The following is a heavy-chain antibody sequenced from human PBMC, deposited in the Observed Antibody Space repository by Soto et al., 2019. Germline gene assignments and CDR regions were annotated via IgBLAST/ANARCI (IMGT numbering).Heavy chain of an antibody. CDR3: ARVRNWNYARWFDL. J-gene: IGHJ5*02. CDR1: GGSISSYY. Sequence: SETLSLTCTVSGGSISSYYWSWIRQPPGKGLEWIGYIYYSGSTNYNPSLKSRVTISVDTSKNQFSLKLSSVTAADTAVYYCARVRNWNYARWFDLWRQATQDTVSA. CDR2: IYYSGST. V-gene: IGHV4-59*01. D-gene: IGHD1-7*01.